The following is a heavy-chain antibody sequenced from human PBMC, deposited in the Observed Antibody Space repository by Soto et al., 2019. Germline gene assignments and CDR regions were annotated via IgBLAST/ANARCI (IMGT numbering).Heavy chain of an antibody. D-gene: IGHD7-27*01. CDR1: GGSVSSYY. CDR2: FYTSGNT. J-gene: IGHJ5*02. V-gene: IGHV4-4*07. Sequence: LSLTCTVSGGSVSSYYWSWIRQPAGKGLEWIGRFYTSGNTNYNPSLKSRVTMSLDTSKNQFSLKLSSVTAADTAVYFCASDSTGWFDPWGQGTLVTVSS. CDR3: ASDSTGWFDP.